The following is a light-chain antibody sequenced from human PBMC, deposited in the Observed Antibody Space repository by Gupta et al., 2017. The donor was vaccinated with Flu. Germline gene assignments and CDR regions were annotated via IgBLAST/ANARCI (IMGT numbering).Light chain of an antibody. CDR2: EVT. CDR1: SSDVGGYNF. CDR3: CSYAGGMTSV. Sequence: SITISCTGISSDVGGYNFVSWYQQHPGKAPKLMIYEVTKRPAGVSNRFSGSKSGNTASLTISGRQAEDEADYYCCSYAGGMTSVFGTGTKVTVL. J-gene: IGLJ1*01. V-gene: IGLV2-23*02.